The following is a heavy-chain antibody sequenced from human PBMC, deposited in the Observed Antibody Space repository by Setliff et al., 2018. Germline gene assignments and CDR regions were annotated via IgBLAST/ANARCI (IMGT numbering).Heavy chain of an antibody. CDR1: GYDFNTYW. Sequence: GESLKISCKASGYDFNTYWIAWVRQRPGNGLEWMGIMYPEDSDTKYSPSFQGQVTISADKAINTAYLQWNSLQASDTAMYYCARQGCSSTSCHSIDYWGQGTLVTVSS. CDR3: ARQGCSSTSCHSIDY. J-gene: IGHJ4*02. V-gene: IGHV5-51*01. CDR2: MYPEDSDT. D-gene: IGHD2-2*01.